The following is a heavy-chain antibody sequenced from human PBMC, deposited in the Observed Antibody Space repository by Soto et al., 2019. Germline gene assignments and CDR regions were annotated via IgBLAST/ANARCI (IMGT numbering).Heavy chain of an antibody. V-gene: IGHV1-18*01. CDR1: GYSFTTYG. Sequence: QVQLVQSGGEVKKPGASVKVSCKTSGYSFTTYGISWVRQAPGQGLEWMGWISAYNGNTNYAQKLQGRVTMTTDTSTSTAYMEPRSLRSDDTAVYYCAREGPAPYYYYGMDVWGQGSTVTVPS. CDR2: ISAYNGNT. CDR3: AREGPAPYYYYGMDV. J-gene: IGHJ6*02.